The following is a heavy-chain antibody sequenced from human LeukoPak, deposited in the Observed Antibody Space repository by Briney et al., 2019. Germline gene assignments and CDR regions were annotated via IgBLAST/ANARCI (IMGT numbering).Heavy chain of an antibody. CDR1: GYTFTRYY. Sequence: ASVKVSCKASGYTFTRYYMHWVRQAPGQGLGWMGRINPKSGGTNYAQKFQGRVIMTRDTSITTAYMELSSLRSDDTAVYYCARAPVTTWYYYVDVWGKGTTVTVSS. D-gene: IGHD4-17*01. V-gene: IGHV1-2*06. J-gene: IGHJ6*03. CDR2: INPKSGGT. CDR3: ARAPVTTWYYYVDV.